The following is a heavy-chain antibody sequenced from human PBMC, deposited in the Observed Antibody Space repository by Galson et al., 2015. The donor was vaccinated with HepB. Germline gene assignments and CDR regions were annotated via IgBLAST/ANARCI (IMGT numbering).Heavy chain of an antibody. CDR1: GFTFSNSD. Sequence: SLRLSCAASGFTFSNSDMNWVHQAPGKGLEWVSGVSWNGSRTHYADSVKGRFIISRDNSRNTLYLQTNSLRAEDTAVYYCVQFWSGYYTGLVYWGQGTLVTVSS. CDR3: VQFWSGYYTGLVY. V-gene: IGHV3-35*01. CDR2: VSWNGSRT. J-gene: IGHJ4*02. D-gene: IGHD3-3*01.